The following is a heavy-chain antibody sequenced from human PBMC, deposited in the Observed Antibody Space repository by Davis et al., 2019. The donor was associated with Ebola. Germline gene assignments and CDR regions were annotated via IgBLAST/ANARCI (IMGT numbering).Heavy chain of an antibody. D-gene: IGHD1-26*01. V-gene: IGHV3-33*01. J-gene: IGHJ4*02. CDR1: GFTFSDYW. Sequence: GGSLRLSCTTSGFTFSDYWMSWVRQAPGKGLEWVAVIWYDGSNKYYADSVKGRFTISRDNAKNTLYLQMNSLRAEDTAVYYCARDEMLLPDYWGQGTLVTVSS. CDR3: ARDEMLLPDY. CDR2: IWYDGSNK.